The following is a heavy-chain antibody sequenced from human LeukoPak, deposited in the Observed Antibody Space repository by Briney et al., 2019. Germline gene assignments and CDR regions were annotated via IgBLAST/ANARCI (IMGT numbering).Heavy chain of an antibody. CDR1: GGSISSGSYY. J-gene: IGHJ6*02. D-gene: IGHD6-19*01. V-gene: IGHV4-61*02. CDR2: IYTSGST. Sequence: NSSETLSLTCTVSGGSISSGSYYWSWIRQPAGKGLEWIGRIYTSGSTNYNPSLKSRVTISVDTSKNQFSLKLSSVTAADTAVYYCSRSDHYYYCGMDVWGQGTTVTVSS. CDR3: SRSDHYYYCGMDV.